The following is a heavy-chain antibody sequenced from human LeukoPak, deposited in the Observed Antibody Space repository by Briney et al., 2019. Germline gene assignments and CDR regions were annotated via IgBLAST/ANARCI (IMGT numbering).Heavy chain of an antibody. D-gene: IGHD2/OR15-2a*01. Sequence: SETLSLTCTVSGGSISSGDYYWSWIRQPPGKGLEWIGYIYYSGSTYYNPSLKSRVTISVDTSKNQFSLKLSSVTAADTAVYYCARQIFINYYYYMDVWGKGTTVTVPS. CDR1: GGSISSGDYY. J-gene: IGHJ6*03. CDR2: IYYSGST. CDR3: ARQIFINYYYYMDV. V-gene: IGHV4-30-4*08.